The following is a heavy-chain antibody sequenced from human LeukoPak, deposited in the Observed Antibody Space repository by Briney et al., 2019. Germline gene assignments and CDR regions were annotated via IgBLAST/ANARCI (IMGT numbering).Heavy chain of an antibody. Sequence: PSETLSLTCTVSGGSISSYYWSWIRQPPGKELEWIGYIYYRSTNYNPSLKSRVTISVDTSKNQFSLKVSSVTAADTAVYYCASIAVSGTVDYWGQGTLVTVSS. V-gene: IGHV4-59*01. CDR1: GGSISSYY. CDR3: ASIAVSGTVDY. CDR2: IYYRST. D-gene: IGHD6-19*01. J-gene: IGHJ4*02.